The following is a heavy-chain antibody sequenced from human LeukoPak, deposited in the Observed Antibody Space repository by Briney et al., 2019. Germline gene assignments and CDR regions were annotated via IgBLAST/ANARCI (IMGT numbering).Heavy chain of an antibody. Sequence: SETLSLTCAVSGGPISSSNWWSWVRQPPGKGLEWIGEIYHSGSTNYNPSLKSRVTISVDKSKNQFSLKLSSVTAADTAVYYCASNRYAQYSRGWYNWFDPWGQGTLVTVSS. V-gene: IGHV4-4*02. D-gene: IGHD6-19*01. CDR1: GGPISSSNW. CDR3: ASNRYAQYSRGWYNWFDP. CDR2: IYHSGST. J-gene: IGHJ5*02.